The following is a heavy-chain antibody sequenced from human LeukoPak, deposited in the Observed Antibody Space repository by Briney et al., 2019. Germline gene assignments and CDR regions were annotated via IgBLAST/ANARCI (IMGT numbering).Heavy chain of an antibody. CDR2: INPDGRDT. D-gene: IGHD2-21*02. CDR1: GFTFNRCW. V-gene: IGHV3-7*01. J-gene: IGHJ1*01. CDR3: TSWGDTTAEYFQR. Sequence: GRSLRLSCVVSGFTFNRCWMNWVRQAPGKGLEWVAHINPDGRDTYYVDSVKGRFTISRDNAQNSMYLQMNSLRVEDTAVYYCTSWGDTTAEYFQRWGQGTLVTVSS.